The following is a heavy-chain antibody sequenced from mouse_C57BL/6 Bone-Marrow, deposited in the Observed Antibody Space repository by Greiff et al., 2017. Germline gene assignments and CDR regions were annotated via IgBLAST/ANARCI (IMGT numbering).Heavy chain of an antibody. Sequence: QVHVKQSGPGLVQPSQSLSITCTVSGFSLTSYGVHWVRQSPGKGLEWLGVIWSGGSTDYNAAFISRLSISKDNSKSQVFFKMNSLQADDTAIYYCASYGSRERLYFDVWGTGTTVTVSS. CDR3: ASYGSRERLYFDV. V-gene: IGHV2-2*01. CDR2: IWSGGST. CDR1: GFSLTSYG. J-gene: IGHJ1*03. D-gene: IGHD1-1*01.